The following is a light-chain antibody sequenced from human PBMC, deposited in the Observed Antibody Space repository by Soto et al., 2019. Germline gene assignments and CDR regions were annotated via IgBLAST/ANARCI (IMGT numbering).Light chain of an antibody. CDR3: QQYKNWPLT. V-gene: IGKV1-6*01. Sequence: AIQMTQSPSSLSASVGDRVTITCRASQGIRNDLGWYQQKPGKAPKLLIYAASSLQSGVPSRFSGSGSGTDFTLTISSLQSEDFAVYYCQQYKNWPLTFGGGTRVEIK. CDR2: AAS. J-gene: IGKJ4*01. CDR1: QGIRND.